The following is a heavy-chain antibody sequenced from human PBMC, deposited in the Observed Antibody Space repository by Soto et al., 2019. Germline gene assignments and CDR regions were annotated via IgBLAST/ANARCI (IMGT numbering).Heavy chain of an antibody. CDR1: GFTFSSYG. CDR2: ISYDGSNK. D-gene: IGHD2-2*01. CDR3: AKDLYCSSTSCPNTSYYYYGMDV. Sequence: GGSLRLSCAASGFTFSSYGMHWVRQAPGKGLEWVAVISYDGSNKYYADSVKGRFTISRDNSKNTLYLQMNSLRAEDTAVYYCAKDLYCSSTSCPNTSYYYYGMDVWGQGTTVTVSS. V-gene: IGHV3-30*18. J-gene: IGHJ6*02.